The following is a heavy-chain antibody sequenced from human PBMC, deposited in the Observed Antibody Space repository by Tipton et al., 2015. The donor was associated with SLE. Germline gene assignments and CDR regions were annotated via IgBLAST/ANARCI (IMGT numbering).Heavy chain of an antibody. CDR1: GFTFSDYY. CDR3: AREQMRGLDY. J-gene: IGHJ4*02. D-gene: IGHD2-15*01. Sequence: GSLRLSCAASGFTFSDYYMTWIRQAPGKGPVWLSRIDRDGSRTNYADSVKGRFTISRDNAKDTLYLQMNSLRVEDTAVYYCAREQMRGLDYWGQGILVTVSS. CDR2: IDRDGSRT. V-gene: IGHV3-74*01.